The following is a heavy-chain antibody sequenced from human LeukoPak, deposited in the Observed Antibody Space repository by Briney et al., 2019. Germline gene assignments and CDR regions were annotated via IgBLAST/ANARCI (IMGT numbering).Heavy chain of an antibody. Sequence: GGSLRLSCAASGFTFSSYWMSWVRQAPGKGLEWVANIKQDGSEKHYVDSVKGRFTISRDNAKNSLCLQMNSLRAEDTAVYYCARVFVYYYDSSGYPEYFQHWGQGTLVTVSS. CDR3: ARVFVYYYDSSGYPEYFQH. D-gene: IGHD3-22*01. V-gene: IGHV3-7*03. J-gene: IGHJ1*01. CDR1: GFTFSSYW. CDR2: IKQDGSEK.